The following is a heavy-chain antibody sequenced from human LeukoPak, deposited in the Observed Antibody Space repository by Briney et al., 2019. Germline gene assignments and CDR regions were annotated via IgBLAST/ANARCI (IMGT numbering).Heavy chain of an antibody. Sequence: PSETLSLTCTVSGGSISSYYWSWIRQPPGKGLEWIGYIYYSGSTNYNPSLKSRVTISVDTSKNQFSLKLSSVTAADTAVYYCAREVGYYDSSGYQWYFDYWGQGTLVTVSS. CDR2: IYYSGST. CDR1: GGSISSYY. J-gene: IGHJ4*02. CDR3: AREVGYYDSSGYQWYFDY. V-gene: IGHV4-59*01. D-gene: IGHD3-22*01.